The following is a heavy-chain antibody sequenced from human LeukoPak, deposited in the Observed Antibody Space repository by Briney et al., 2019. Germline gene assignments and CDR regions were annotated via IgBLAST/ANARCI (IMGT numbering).Heavy chain of an antibody. CDR2: TYYRSKWYN. V-gene: IGHV6-1*01. CDR3: AGGTGVFDC. D-gene: IGHD7-27*01. CDR1: GDSVSSNSAA. Sequence: SPTLSLTFAISGDSVSSNSAAWNWFRQSPSRGLEWLGRTYYRSKWYNDYAVSVKSRITINADTSKNQFSLQLSSVTPEDTAVYYCAGGTGVFDCWGQGTLVIVSS. J-gene: IGHJ4*02.